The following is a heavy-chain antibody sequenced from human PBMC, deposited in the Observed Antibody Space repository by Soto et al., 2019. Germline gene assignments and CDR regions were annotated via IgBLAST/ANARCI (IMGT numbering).Heavy chain of an antibody. D-gene: IGHD1-20*01. CDR3: ARPKGLTRTGRMDV. CDR2: IYYSGST. Sequence: PSKTLSLTCTVSGGSISSSSYYWGWIRQPPGKGLEWIGSIYYSGSTYYSPSLKSRVTISVDTSKNQFSLKLSSVTAADTAVYYCARPKGLTRTGRMDVWGQGTTVTVSS. V-gene: IGHV4-39*01. CDR1: GGSISSSSYY. J-gene: IGHJ6*02.